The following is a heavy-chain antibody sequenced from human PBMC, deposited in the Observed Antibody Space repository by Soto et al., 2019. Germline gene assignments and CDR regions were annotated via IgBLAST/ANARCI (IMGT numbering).Heavy chain of an antibody. V-gene: IGHV3-9*01. CDR1: GFTFDDYA. CDR3: TKDVTFGGYESLDH. D-gene: IGHD3-16*01. J-gene: IGHJ4*02. CDR2: ITWNSGII. Sequence: EVQLVESGGGLVQPGRSLTLSCAVSGFTFDDYAMHWVRQVPGQGLEWVSGITWNSGIIGYADSVKGRFTISRDNTKNALALRMNSLGAEDTALYYCTKDVTFGGYESLDHWGQGTLVTVSS.